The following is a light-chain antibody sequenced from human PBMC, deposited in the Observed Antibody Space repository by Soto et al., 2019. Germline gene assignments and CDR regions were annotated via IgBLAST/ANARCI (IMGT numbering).Light chain of an antibody. CDR3: QQYYNTPQT. V-gene: IGKV1-9*01. Sequence: IQLTQSPSFLSASVGDRVTITCRASQDISNYLAWYQQKPGKAPKFLLYATSTFQSGVPSRFSGSGSGTQFTLTISSLQPEDFATYYCQQYYNTPQTFGQRTRLAVK. CDR1: QDISNY. J-gene: IGKJ5*01. CDR2: ATS.